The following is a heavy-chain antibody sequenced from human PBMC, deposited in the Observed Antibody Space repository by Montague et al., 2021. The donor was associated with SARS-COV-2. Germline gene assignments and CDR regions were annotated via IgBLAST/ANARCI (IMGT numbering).Heavy chain of an antibody. D-gene: IGHD1-1*01. CDR2: ICLKKRT. V-gene: IGHV4-59*08. Sequence: SETLSLTCTRLGSWNTGEDRNSTRLNSSHGSNSIAIICLKKRTMYNPSLKSRVTMSVDTSKNQFSLHLNLVTAADTAVYYCARRRTGLEPPCDPWGQGTLVIVSS. CDR3: ARRRTGLEPPCDP. CDR1: SWNTGED. J-gene: IGHJ5*02.